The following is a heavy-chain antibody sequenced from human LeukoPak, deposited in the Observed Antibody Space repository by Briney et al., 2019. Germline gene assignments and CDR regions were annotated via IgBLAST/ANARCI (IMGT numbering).Heavy chain of an antibody. Sequence: PSETLSLTCAVYGGSFSGYYWSWIRQPAGKGLEWIGRINTSGSTNYNPSLKSRVTMSVDTSKNQFSLKLSSVTAADTAVYYCARAAPSGFWNGSDTSPFDYWGQGTLVTVSS. D-gene: IGHD3-3*01. CDR1: GGSFSGYY. CDR3: ARAAPSGFWNGSDTSPFDY. V-gene: IGHV4-59*10. CDR2: INTSGST. J-gene: IGHJ4*02.